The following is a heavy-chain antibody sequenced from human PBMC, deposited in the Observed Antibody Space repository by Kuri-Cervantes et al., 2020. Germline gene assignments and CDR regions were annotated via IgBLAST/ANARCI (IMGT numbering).Heavy chain of an antibody. D-gene: IGHD1-26*01. CDR1: GFTFSTYA. CDR2: IDISGGGT. J-gene: IGHJ4*02. CDR3: AKGPHGGSYYGSFDY. V-gene: IGHV3-23*01. Sequence: GGSLRLSCAGSGFTFSTYAMSWVRQAPGKGLEWVSGIDISGGGTYYADSVRGRFTISRDNSKNTPYLQMNSLRAEDTAVYYCAKGPHGGSYYGSFDYWGQGTLVTVSS.